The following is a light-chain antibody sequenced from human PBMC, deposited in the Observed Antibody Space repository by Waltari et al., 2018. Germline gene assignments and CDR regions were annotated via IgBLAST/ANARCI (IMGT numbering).Light chain of an antibody. CDR3: SSYTNTGDTLV. CDR2: DVN. J-gene: IGLJ2*01. CDR1: SSDVGGYNR. Sequence: QSVLTQPPSVSGSPGQSVTISCTGTSSDVGGYNRVSWYQQSPGTAPKLILYDVNIRPSGVPDRFSGAQSGYTASLTSSGLQAEDEGHYYCSSYTNTGDTLVFGGGTELTVL. V-gene: IGLV2-18*02.